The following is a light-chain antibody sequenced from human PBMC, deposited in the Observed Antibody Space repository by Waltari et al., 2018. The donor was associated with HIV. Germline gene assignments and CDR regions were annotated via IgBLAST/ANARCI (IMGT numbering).Light chain of an antibody. CDR2: SAS. V-gene: IGKV1-12*01. CDR1: QGINSW. CDR3: QQANSFPIT. J-gene: IGKJ5*01. Sequence: DIQMTQSPSSVSASVGDRVTITCRASQGINSWLAWYQQKQGKAPKLLIHSASNLESGVPSRFSGSGSGTDFTLTISSLQPEDFATYYCQQANSFPITFGQGTRLEIK.